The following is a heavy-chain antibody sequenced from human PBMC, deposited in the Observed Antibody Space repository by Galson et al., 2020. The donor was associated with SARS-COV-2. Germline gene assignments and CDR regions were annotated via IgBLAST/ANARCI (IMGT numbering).Heavy chain of an antibody. J-gene: IGHJ6*03. V-gene: IGHV4-34*01. CDR1: GGSFSDYS. D-gene: IGHD2-8*01. CDR3: ARGGSRPIMVFDYYYFYMDV. CDR2: ISHSGST. Sequence: ETLSLTCAVYGGSFSDYSWTWVRQPPGKGLEWIGEISHSGSTNYSPSLKSRVFMSVDTSKNQFSLKLRSVTAADTAVYYCARGGSRPIMVFDYYYFYMDVWGKGTTVTVSS.